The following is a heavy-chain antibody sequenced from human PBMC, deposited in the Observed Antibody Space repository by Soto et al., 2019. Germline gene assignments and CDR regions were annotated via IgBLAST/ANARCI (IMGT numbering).Heavy chain of an antibody. D-gene: IGHD2-15*01. CDR2: ISGSGDVI. Sequence: QVQLVESGGGLVKPGGSLRLSCAASAFKFSDYYMSWVRQAPGKGLEWVSYISGSGDVIYYADSVKGRFTISRDNDKKSVHLQMDTLRSEATALSYCARAPDCGEGSCYRHFDLWGQGTRVAVSS. CDR1: AFKFSDYY. CDR3: ARAPDCGEGSCYRHFDL. V-gene: IGHV3-11*01. J-gene: IGHJ4*02.